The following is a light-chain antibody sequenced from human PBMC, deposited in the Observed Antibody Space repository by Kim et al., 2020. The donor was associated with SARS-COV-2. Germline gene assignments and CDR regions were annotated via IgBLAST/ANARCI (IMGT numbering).Light chain of an antibody. J-gene: IGLJ1*01. CDR3: SSYTGSSTV. CDR1: SSDFCGHNS. CDR2: DVS. Sequence: QSALTQPASVSGSPGQSITISCTGTSSDFCGHNSVSWYHQYPGKAPQLVIYDVSNRPSGISNRFSGSKSGNTASLTISRLQAEDEADYHCSSYTGSSTVFGTGTKVTVL. V-gene: IGLV2-14*03.